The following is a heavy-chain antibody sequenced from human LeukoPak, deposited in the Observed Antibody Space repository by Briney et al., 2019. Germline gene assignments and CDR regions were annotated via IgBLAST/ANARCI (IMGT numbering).Heavy chain of an antibody. V-gene: IGHV1-2*02. D-gene: IGHD3-22*01. J-gene: IGHJ4*02. CDR1: GYTFTGYY. CDR3: AREIGEGSHYYDSSGYLPCDY. Sequence: ASVKVSCKASGYTFTGYYMHWVRQAPGQGLEWMGWINPNSGGTNYAQKFQGRVTMTRDTSISTAYMELSRLRSDDTAVYYCAREIGEGSHYYDSSGYLPCDYWGQGTLVTVSS. CDR2: INPNSGGT.